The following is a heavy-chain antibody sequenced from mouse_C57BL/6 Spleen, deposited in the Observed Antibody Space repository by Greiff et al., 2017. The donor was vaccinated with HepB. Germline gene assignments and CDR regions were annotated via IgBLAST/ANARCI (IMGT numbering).Heavy chain of an antibody. CDR3: ARVYGNYVFDY. CDR2: IRYDGSN. D-gene: IGHD2-1*01. Sequence: EVKLQQSGPGLVKPSQSLSLTCSVTGYSITSGYYWNWIRQFPGNKLEWMGYIRYDGSNNYNPSLKNRISITRDTSKNQFFLKLNSVTTEDTATYYCARVYGNYVFDYWGQGTTLTVSS. J-gene: IGHJ2*01. CDR1: GYSITSGYY. V-gene: IGHV3-6*01.